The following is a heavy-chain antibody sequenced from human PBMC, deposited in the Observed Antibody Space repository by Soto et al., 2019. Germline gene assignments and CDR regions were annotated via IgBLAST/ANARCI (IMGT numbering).Heavy chain of an antibody. V-gene: IGHV3-21*01. Sequence: EVQLVESGGGLVKPGGSLRLSCAASGFTFSSYSMNWVRQAPGKGLEWVSSISSSSSYIYYADSVKGRFTISRDNAKNSLYLQMNSLRAEDTAVYYCARGSSSLYAFGIWGQGTMVTVSS. D-gene: IGHD6-13*01. CDR2: ISSSSSYI. CDR1: GFTFSSYS. CDR3: ARGSSSLYAFGI. J-gene: IGHJ3*02.